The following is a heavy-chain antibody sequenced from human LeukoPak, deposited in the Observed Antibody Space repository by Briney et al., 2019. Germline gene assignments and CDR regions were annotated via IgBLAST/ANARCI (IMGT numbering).Heavy chain of an antibody. V-gene: IGHV1-69*04. J-gene: IGHJ4*02. D-gene: IGHD3-22*01. CDR2: IIPNLGTT. Sequence: ASVKVSCKASGGTSNSHAISWVRQAPGQGLEWMGRIIPNLGTTNRAQNFQDRVTLTADKSTNTAYMELTSLTSDDTAVYYCSTTNDGGGYQWGDFFDFWGQGTLVTVSS. CDR3: STTNDGGGYQWGDFFDF. CDR1: GGTSNSHA.